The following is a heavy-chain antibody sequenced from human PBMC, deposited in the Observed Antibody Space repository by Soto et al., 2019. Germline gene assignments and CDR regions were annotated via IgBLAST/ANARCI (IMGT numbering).Heavy chain of an antibody. D-gene: IGHD6-19*01. V-gene: IGHV3-23*01. CDR1: GFTFSTYA. CDR3: AKAPAVASTNYYYYGMDV. Sequence: EVQLLESGGGLVQPGGSLRLSCAASGFTFSTYAMNWVRQAPGEGLEWVSSVSGTGGTTYYADSVKGRFTISRDNSKNTLYLQMNSLRAEDTAVYYCAKAPAVASTNYYYYGMDVWGQGTTVTVSS. CDR2: VSGTGGTT. J-gene: IGHJ6*02.